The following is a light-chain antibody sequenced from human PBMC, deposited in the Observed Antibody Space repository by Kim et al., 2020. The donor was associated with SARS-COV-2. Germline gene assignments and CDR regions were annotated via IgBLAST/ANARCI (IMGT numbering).Light chain of an antibody. CDR1: QSVSSY. CDR3: QQRSNWPSLT. V-gene: IGKV3-11*01. CDR2: DAS. J-gene: IGKJ4*01. Sequence: EIVLIQSPATLSLSPGERATLSCRASQSVSSYLAWYQQKPGQAPRLLIYDASNRATGIPARFSGSGSGTDFTLTISSLEPEDFAVYYCQQRSNWPSLTFGEGAKVDIK.